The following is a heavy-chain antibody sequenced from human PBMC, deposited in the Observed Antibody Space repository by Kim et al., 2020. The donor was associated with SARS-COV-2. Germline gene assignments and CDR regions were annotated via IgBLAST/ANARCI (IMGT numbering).Heavy chain of an antibody. CDR2: INPSGGST. Sequence: ASVKVSCKASGYTFTSYYMHWVRQAPGQGLEWMGIINPSGGSTSYAQKFQGRVTMTRDTSTSTVYMELSSLRSEDTAVYYCARELEEANYDFWSGPSGRNYYYYMDVWGKGTTVTVSS. J-gene: IGHJ6*03. CDR1: GYTFTSYY. V-gene: IGHV1-46*01. D-gene: IGHD3-3*01. CDR3: ARELEEANYDFWSGPSGRNYYYYMDV.